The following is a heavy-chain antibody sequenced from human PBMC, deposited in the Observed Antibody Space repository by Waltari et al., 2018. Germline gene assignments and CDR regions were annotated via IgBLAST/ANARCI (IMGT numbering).Heavy chain of an antibody. V-gene: IGHV3-9*03. CDR1: GFTLDDYA. CDR3: AKGALGSGYYLDY. J-gene: IGHJ4*02. Sequence: EVQLVESGGGLVQPGRSLRLSCAASGFTLDDYAMHWVRQAPGKGLEWVSGISWNSGSIGYADSVKGRFTISRDNAKNSLYLQMNSLRAEDMALYYCAKGALGSGYYLDYWGQGTLVTVSS. D-gene: IGHD3-22*01. CDR2: ISWNSGSI.